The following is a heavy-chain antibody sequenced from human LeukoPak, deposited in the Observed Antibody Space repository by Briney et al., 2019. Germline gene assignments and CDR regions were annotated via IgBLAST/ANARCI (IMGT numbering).Heavy chain of an antibody. CDR1: GYTFTSYG. CDR2: ISAYNGNT. V-gene: IGHV1-18*01. J-gene: IGHJ3*01. CDR3: ALAAAPHDAFDL. D-gene: IGHD6-13*01. Sequence: ASVKVSCKASGYTFTSYGISWVRQAPGQGLEWMGWISAYNGNTNYAQKLQGRVTMTTDTSTSTAYMELRSLRSDDTAVYYCALAAAPHDAFDLWGQGTLVTVSS.